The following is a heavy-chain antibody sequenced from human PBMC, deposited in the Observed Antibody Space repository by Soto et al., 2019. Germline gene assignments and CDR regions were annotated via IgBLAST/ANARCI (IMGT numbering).Heavy chain of an antibody. CDR1: GYTFTRNG. CDR3: ARDKDYMLDY. J-gene: IGHJ4*02. CDR2: ISTNSGNT. V-gene: IGHV1-18*01. Sequence: QVQLVQSGAEVKEPGASVKVSCKPSGYTFTRNGISWVRQAPGQGLEWVGWISTNSGNTVYAQKLQGRVTLTTDKSTNTAYLELRSLRADDTAVYYCARDKDYMLDYWVQGTMVTVSS. D-gene: IGHD4-4*01.